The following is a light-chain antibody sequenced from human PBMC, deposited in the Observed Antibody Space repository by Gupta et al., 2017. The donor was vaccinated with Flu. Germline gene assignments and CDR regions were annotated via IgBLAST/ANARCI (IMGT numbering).Light chain of an antibody. CDR1: QGLVYSDGNTY. CDR2: LVS. CDR3: MQGAHWPWA. V-gene: IGKV2-30*01. J-gene: IGKJ1*01. Sequence: VTLGQPASISCRSSQGLVYSDGNTYVHWIQQRPGQSPRRLIYLVSNRESGVPDRFSGSGSGTDFTLRISRVEADDVGIYYCMQGAHWPWAFGQGTKLEIK.